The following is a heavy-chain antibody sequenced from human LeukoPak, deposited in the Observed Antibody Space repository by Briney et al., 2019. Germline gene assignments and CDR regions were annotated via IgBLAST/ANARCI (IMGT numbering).Heavy chain of an antibody. D-gene: IGHD1-1*01. CDR2: INPYTGAT. V-gene: IGHV1-2*02. CDR1: EYTSSDFY. Sequence: ASVKLTCQASEYTSSDFYLTWVRQAPGQGLEWMGWINPYTGATIYAQNFQGRVTMTWDASIGTGYVELTRLTSDDTALYYCATSTVTHTRDSWGEGTLVTVSS. CDR3: ATSTVTHTRDS. J-gene: IGHJ5*01.